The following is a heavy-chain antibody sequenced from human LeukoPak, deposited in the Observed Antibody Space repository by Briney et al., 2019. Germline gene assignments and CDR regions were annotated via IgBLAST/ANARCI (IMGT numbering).Heavy chain of an antibody. J-gene: IGHJ4*02. CDR1: GGSISSYY. V-gene: IGHV4-59*01. D-gene: IGHD5-24*01. CDR3: ARFSPGDGYNRGEIDY. Sequence: SETLSLTCTVSGGSISSYYWSRIRQPPGKGLEWIGYIDYSGRTNYNPSLKSRVTISVDTSKNQFSLKLSSVTAADTAVYYCARFSPGDGYNRGEIDYWGQGTLVTVSS. CDR2: IDYSGRT.